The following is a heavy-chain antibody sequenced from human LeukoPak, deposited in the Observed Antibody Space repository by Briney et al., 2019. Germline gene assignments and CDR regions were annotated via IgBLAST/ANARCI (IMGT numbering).Heavy chain of an antibody. J-gene: IGHJ4*02. D-gene: IGHD3-16*02. V-gene: IGHV3-7*01. CDR3: GRIFNIWGTFRNT. CDR1: GFPFTSYW. Sequence: PGGSLRLSCAASGFPFTSYWMVWVRQAPGKGLEWVANINDDGSEKNYLESLKGRFTISRDNANNSVSLHMIALRAEDTAIYYCGRIFNIWGTFRNTWGQGTQVTVSS. CDR2: INDDGSEK.